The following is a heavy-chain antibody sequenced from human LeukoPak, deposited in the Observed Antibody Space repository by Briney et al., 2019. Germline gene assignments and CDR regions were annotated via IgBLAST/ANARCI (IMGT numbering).Heavy chain of an antibody. V-gene: IGHV3-33*01. CDR2: IWYDGSNK. CDR3: ARAGLRYFDWLPPTRFDY. Sequence: GRSLRLSCAASGFTFSSYDMHWVRQAPGKGLEWVAVIWYDGSNKYYPDSVKGRFTISRDNAKNSLYLQMNSLRAEDTAVYYCARAGLRYFDWLPPTRFDYWGQGTLVTVSS. D-gene: IGHD3-9*01. J-gene: IGHJ4*02. CDR1: GFTFSSYD.